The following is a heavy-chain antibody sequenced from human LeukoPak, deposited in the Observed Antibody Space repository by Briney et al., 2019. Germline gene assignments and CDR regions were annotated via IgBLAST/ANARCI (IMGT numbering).Heavy chain of an antibody. D-gene: IGHD6-13*01. J-gene: IGHJ6*02. CDR3: ARDHGQQLVFNYYYGMDV. CDR2: IPYDGSNK. Sequence: PGRSLRLSCAASGFTFSSYAMHWVRQAPGKGLEWVAVIPYDGSNKYYADSVKGRFTISRDNSKNTLYLQMNSLRAEDTAVYYCARDHGQQLVFNYYYGMDVWGQGTTVTVSS. V-gene: IGHV3-30-3*01. CDR1: GFTFSSYA.